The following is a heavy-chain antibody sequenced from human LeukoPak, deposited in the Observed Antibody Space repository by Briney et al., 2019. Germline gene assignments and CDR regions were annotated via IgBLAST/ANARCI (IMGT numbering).Heavy chain of an antibody. CDR1: GYSFTSYW. CDR3: ARISSGWYTLFDD. D-gene: IGHD6-19*01. J-gene: IGHJ4*02. V-gene: IGHV5-51*01. CDR2: IYPGASDT. Sequence: GESLKISCKGSGYSFTSYWIGWVRQMPGKGPEWMGIIYPGASDTRYSPSFQGQVTISADKSISTAYLQWSSQKASDTDMYYCARISSGWYTLFDDWGKGTLVTVSS.